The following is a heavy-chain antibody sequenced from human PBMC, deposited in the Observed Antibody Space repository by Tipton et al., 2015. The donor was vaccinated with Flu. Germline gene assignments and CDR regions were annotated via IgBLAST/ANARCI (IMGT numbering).Heavy chain of an antibody. J-gene: IGHJ1*01. V-gene: IGHV3-23*01. CDR2: ISGSGGST. CDR1: GFTFSSYA. D-gene: IGHD3-10*01. Sequence: SLRLSCAASGFTFSSYATSWVRQAPGKGLEWVSAISGSGGSTYYADSVKGRFTISRDNSKNTLYLQMNSLRAEDTAVYYCARDGGDYYGSGSMINWGQGTLVTVSS. CDR3: ARDGGDYYGSGSMIN.